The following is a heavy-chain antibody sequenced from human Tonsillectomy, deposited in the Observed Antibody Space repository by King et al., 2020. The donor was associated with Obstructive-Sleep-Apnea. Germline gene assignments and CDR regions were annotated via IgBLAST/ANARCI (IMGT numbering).Heavy chain of an antibody. V-gene: IGHV3-30*04. CDR3: ASMGSSCL. CDR2: ISYDGSNK. CDR1: GSTFSSYA. Sequence: VQLVESGGGVVQPGRSLRLSCAASGSTFSSYAMHWVRQAPGKGLEWVAVISYDGSNKYYADSVKGRFTISRDNSKNTTYLQMNSLRGEDTAVYYCASMGSSCLGGQGTLVTVSS. D-gene: IGHD2-2*01. J-gene: IGHJ4*02.